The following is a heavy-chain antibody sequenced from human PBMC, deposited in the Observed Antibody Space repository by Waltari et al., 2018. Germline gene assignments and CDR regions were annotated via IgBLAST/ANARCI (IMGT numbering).Heavy chain of an antibody. V-gene: IGHV3-7*01. CDR3: AREGFDVWGSFDY. CDR2: IKEDGSEK. J-gene: IGHJ4*02. Sequence: EVQLVDSGGGLVQPGGSLRLSCAASGFNFNSYWMTWVRQTPGKGLEWVANIKEDGSEKYYVDSVKGRFTISRDNANNSLYLQMNSLRAEDTAVYYCAREGFDVWGSFDYWGQGTLVTVSS. CDR1: GFNFNSYW. D-gene: IGHD3-16*01.